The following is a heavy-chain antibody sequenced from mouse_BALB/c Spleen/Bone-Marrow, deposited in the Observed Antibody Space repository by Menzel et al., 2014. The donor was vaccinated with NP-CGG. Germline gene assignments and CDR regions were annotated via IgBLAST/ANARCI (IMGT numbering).Heavy chain of an antibody. CDR1: GYTFTSYW. CDR3: TNHYFDD. Sequence: LKQSGSELVRPGASAKLSCKASGYTFTSYWMHWVKQRPGQGLEWIGNIYPGSGSTNYDEKFKSKATLTVGTSSSAACMQRSSLTSESSGVYYCTNHYFDDWGQRTTPTVSS. CDR2: IYPGSGST. V-gene: IGHV1S22*01. J-gene: IGHJ2*01.